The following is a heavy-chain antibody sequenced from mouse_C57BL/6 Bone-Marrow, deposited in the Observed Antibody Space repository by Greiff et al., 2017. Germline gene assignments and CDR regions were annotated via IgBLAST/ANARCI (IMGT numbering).Heavy chain of an antibody. CDR3: ARGRFITAVVATNYYAMDY. J-gene: IGHJ4*01. V-gene: IGHV1-64*01. Sequence: QVQLQQPGAELVKPGASVKLSCKASGYTFTSYWMHWVKQRPGQGLEWIGMIHPNSGSTNYNEKFKSKATLTVDKSSSTAYMQLSSLTSEDSAVYYYARGRFITAVVATNYYAMDYWGQGTSVTVSS. CDR2: IHPNSGST. CDR1: GYTFTSYW. D-gene: IGHD1-1*01.